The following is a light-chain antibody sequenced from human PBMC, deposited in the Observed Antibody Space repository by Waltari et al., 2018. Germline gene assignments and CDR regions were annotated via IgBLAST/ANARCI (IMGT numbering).Light chain of an antibody. Sequence: QSALTQPRSVSGSPGQSVTISCTGGSSDVGGYDYVSWFQHHPGKAPKIIIYDVTDRPSAVPALFSSSKSGPAASLTISGLQAEDEGDYYCYSYAGSHTILFGGGTKLTVL. CDR3: YSYAGSHTIL. V-gene: IGLV2-11*01. J-gene: IGLJ2*01. CDR1: SSDVGGYDY. CDR2: DVT.